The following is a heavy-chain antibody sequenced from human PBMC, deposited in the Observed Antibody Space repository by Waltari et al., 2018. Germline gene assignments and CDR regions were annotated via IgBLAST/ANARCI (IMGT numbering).Heavy chain of an antibody. V-gene: IGHV1-8*03. CDR3: ARELTDCSSGSCSYYYYYMDV. CDR1: GYTFTGYY. D-gene: IGHD2-15*01. CDR2: MNPNSGNT. J-gene: IGHJ6*03. Sequence: QVQLVQSGAEVKKPGASVKVSCKASGYTFTGYYMHWVRQAPGQGLEWMGWMNPNSGNTGYAQKFQGRVTITRNTSISTAYMELSSLRSEDTAVYYCARELTDCSSGSCSYYYYYMDVWGKGTTVTVSS.